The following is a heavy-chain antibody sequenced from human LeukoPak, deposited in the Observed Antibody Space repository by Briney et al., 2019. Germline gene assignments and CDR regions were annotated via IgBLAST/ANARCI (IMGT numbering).Heavy chain of an antibody. D-gene: IGHD6-19*01. CDR1: GFTISSYA. CDR2: IVGSGGST. V-gene: IGHV3-23*01. J-gene: IGHJ4*02. Sequence: GGSLRLSCAASGFTISSYAMYWVRQAPGKGLEWVSGIVGSGGSTYYADSVKGRFTISRDNSKNTVYLQMNSLRAEDTAVYYCAKTTAGYSSGRYPGWPVDYWGQGTLVTVSS. CDR3: AKTTAGYSSGRYPGWPVDY.